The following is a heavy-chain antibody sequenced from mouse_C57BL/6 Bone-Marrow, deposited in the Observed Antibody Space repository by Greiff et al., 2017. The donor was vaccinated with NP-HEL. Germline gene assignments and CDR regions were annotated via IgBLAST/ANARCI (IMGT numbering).Heavy chain of an antibody. CDR3: ARRRSPYGNFDY. V-gene: IGHV1-63*01. CDR2: IYPGGGYT. D-gene: IGHD2-1*01. Sequence: QVQLKQSGAELVRPGTSVKMSCKASGYTFTNYWIGWAKQRPGHGLEWIGDIYPGGGYTNYNEKFKGKATLTADKSSSTAYMQFSSLTSEDSAIYYCARRRSPYGNFDYWGQGTTLTVSS. J-gene: IGHJ2*01. CDR1: GYTFTNYW.